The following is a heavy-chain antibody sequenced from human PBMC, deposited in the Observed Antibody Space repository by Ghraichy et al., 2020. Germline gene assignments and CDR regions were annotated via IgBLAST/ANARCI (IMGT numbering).Heavy chain of an antibody. V-gene: IGHV3-23*01. CDR3: AILNLNYYDASGYDY. D-gene: IGHD3-22*01. Sequence: GGSLRLSCAGSGFTFRSYALSWVRQAPGKGLEWVSSITYRSTTIYYAASVKGRFTISRDDSKNTLYLQMNSLKAEDTAVYYCAILNLNYYDASGYDYWGQGTLVTVSS. CDR2: ITYRSTTI. J-gene: IGHJ4*02. CDR1: GFTFRSYA.